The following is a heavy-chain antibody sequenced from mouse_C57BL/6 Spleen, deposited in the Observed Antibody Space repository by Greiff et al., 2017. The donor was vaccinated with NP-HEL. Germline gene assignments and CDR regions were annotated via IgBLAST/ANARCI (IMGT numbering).Heavy chain of an antibody. V-gene: IGHV5-17*01. D-gene: IGHD1-1*01. Sequence: EVKLQESGGGLVKPGGSLKLSCAASGFTFSDYGMHWVRQAPEKGLEWVAYISSGSSTIYYADTVKGRFTISRDNAKNTLFLQMTSLRSEDTAMYYCIGGYYGSSPFAYWGQGTLVTVSA. CDR1: GFTFSDYG. CDR2: ISSGSSTI. CDR3: IGGYYGSSPFAY. J-gene: IGHJ3*01.